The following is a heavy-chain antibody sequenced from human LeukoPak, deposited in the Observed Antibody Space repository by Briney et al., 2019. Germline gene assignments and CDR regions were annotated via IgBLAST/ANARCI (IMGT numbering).Heavy chain of an antibody. J-gene: IGHJ4*02. Sequence: SETLSLTCTVSGYSISSGYYWGCIRQPPGKGLEWIGSIYHSGSTYYNPSLKSRVTISVDTSKNQFSLKLSSVTAADTAVYYCARARYFDWLGIDYWGQGTLVTVSS. CDR1: GYSISSGYY. CDR3: ARARYFDWLGIDY. D-gene: IGHD3-9*01. V-gene: IGHV4-38-2*02. CDR2: IYHSGST.